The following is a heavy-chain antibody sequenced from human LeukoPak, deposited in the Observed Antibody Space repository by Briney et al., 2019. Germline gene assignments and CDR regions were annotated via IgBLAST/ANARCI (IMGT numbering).Heavy chain of an antibody. Sequence: GRSLRLSCAASGFTFNRYTVDWVRQAPGKGLEWVADISYDGSKTYYADSVKGRFTISRDNSKNTLYLQMNSLRAEDTAVYYCARANIVVVPAAISLYTFDIWGQGTMVTVSS. CDR1: GFTFNRYT. J-gene: IGHJ3*02. V-gene: IGHV3-30*01. D-gene: IGHD2-2*01. CDR3: ARANIVVVPAAISLYTFDI. CDR2: ISYDGSKT.